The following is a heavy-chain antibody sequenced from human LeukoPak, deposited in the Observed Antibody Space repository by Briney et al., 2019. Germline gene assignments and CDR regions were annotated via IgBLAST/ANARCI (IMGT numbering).Heavy chain of an antibody. Sequence: GGSLRLSCAASGFTFNSYGMHWVRQAPGKGLEWVAVIWYDGSNKYYADSVKGRFTISRDNSKTSLYLQMNSLRAEDTAVYYCALTAAVFDYSYYYGMDVWGQGTAVTVSS. CDR1: GFTFNSYG. J-gene: IGHJ6*02. CDR3: ALTAAVFDYSYYYGMDV. D-gene: IGHD6-13*01. CDR2: IWYDGSNK. V-gene: IGHV3-33*01.